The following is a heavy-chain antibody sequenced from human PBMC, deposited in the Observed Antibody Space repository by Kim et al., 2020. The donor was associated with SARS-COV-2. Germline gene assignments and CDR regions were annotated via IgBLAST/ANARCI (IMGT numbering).Heavy chain of an antibody. D-gene: IGHD6-13*01. CDR3: ASLNGKYSSSWYNYYYYG. CDR1: GGSFSGYY. J-gene: IGHJ6*01. Sequence: SETLSLTCAVYGGSFSGYYWSWIRQPPGKGLEWIGEINHSGSTNYNPSLKSRVTISVDTSKNQFSLKLSSVTAADTAVYYCASLNGKYSSSWYNYYYYG. V-gene: IGHV4-34*01. CDR2: INHSGST.